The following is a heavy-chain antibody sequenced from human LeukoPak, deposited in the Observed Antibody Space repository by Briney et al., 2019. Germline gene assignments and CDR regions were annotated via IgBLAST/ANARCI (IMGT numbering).Heavy chain of an antibody. D-gene: IGHD3-3*01. J-gene: IGHJ4*02. V-gene: IGHV3-30*02. Sequence: GGSLRLSCAASGFTFSSYGMHWVRQAPGKGLEWVAFIRYDGSNKYYADSVKGRFTISRDNSKNTRYLQMNSLRAEDTAVYYCAKDTAYYDFWSGYFHWGQGTLVTVSS. CDR3: AKDTAYYDFWSGYFH. CDR1: GFTFSSYG. CDR2: IRYDGSNK.